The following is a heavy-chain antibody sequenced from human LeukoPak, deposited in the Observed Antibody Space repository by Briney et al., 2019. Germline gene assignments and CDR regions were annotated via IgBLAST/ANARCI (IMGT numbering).Heavy chain of an antibody. Sequence: SETLSLTCTVSGGSISSSSYYWSWIRQPPGKGLEWIGEINHSGSTNYNPSLKSRVTISVDTSKNQFSLKLSSVTAADTAVYYCARGIGTGGKGDYWGQGTLVTVSS. D-gene: IGHD7-27*01. V-gene: IGHV4-39*07. J-gene: IGHJ4*02. CDR2: INHSGST. CDR1: GGSISSSSYY. CDR3: ARGIGTGGKGDY.